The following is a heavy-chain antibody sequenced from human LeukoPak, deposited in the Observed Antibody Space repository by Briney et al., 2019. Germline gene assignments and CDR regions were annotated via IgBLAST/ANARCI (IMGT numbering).Heavy chain of an antibody. D-gene: IGHD2-15*01. CDR1: GGTFSSYA. CDR2: IIPIFGTA. V-gene: IGHV1-69*06. Sequence: SVKVSCKASGGTFSSYAISWVRQAPGQGLEWMGGIIPIFGTANYAQKFQGRVTITADKSTSTAYMGLSSLRSEDTAVYYCARDGGLYCSGGNCYGGLDYYYYMDVWGKGTTVTVSS. CDR3: ARDGGLYCSGGNCYGGLDYYYYMDV. J-gene: IGHJ6*03.